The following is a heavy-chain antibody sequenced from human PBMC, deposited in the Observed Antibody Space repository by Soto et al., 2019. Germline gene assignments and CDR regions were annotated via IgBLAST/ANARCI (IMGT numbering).Heavy chain of an antibody. V-gene: IGHV4-31*03. J-gene: IGHJ3*02. Sequence: QVQLQESGPGLVKPSQTLSLTCTVSGASFSSGDYYWNWIRQHPGTGLEWIGYIYYTGNTYYNPSLKSRVTISLDTSKNHFSLNLTSVTAADTAVYYCARPPGTIFSFDIWGQGTMVTVSS. D-gene: IGHD3-3*01. CDR2: IYYTGNT. CDR3: ARPPGTIFSFDI. CDR1: GASFSSGDYY.